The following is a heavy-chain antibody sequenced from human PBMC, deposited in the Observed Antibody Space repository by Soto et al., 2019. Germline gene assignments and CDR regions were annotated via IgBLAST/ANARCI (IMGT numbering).Heavy chain of an antibody. CDR1: GFNFGPFW. J-gene: IGHJ4*02. CDR2: INSDGSTI. V-gene: IGHV3-74*01. Sequence: GGSLRLSCAASGFNFGPFWMHWVRQTPGKGLVWVSHINSDGSTIVYADSVKGRFTISRDNAKNTLYLQMNSLRVDDTAVYYCARADFDWLPDYWGQGALVTVSS. D-gene: IGHD3-9*01. CDR3: ARADFDWLPDY.